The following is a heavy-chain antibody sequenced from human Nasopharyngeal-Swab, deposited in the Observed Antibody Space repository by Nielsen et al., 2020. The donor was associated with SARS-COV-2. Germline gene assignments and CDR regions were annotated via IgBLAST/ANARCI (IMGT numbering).Heavy chain of an antibody. V-gene: IGHV3-30*04. CDR1: GFTFSSYA. Sequence: GGSLRLSCAASGFTFSSYAMHWVRQAPGKGLEWVAVISYDGSNKYYADSVKGRFTISRDNSKNTLYLQMNSLRAGDTAVYYCARDQLGDTAMVTLDYWGQGTLVTVSS. D-gene: IGHD5-18*01. CDR3: ARDQLGDTAMVTLDY. CDR2: ISYDGSNK. J-gene: IGHJ4*02.